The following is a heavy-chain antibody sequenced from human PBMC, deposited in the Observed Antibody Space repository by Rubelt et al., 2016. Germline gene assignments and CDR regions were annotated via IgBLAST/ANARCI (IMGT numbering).Heavy chain of an antibody. CDR1: GFTFSSYG. CDR3: ARGGMGGSTGYFDY. J-gene: IGHJ4*02. Sequence: GGVVQPGRSLRLSCAASGFTFSSYGMHWVRQAPGKGLEWVAVIWYDGSNKYYADSVKGRFTISRDNSKNTLYLQMNRLRAEDTAVYYCARGGMGGSTGYFDYWGQGTLVTVSS. V-gene: IGHV3-33*01. CDR2: IWYDGSNK. D-gene: IGHD1-26*01.